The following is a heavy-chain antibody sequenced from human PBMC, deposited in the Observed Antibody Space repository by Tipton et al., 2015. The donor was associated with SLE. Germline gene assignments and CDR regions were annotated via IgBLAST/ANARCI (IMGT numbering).Heavy chain of an antibody. V-gene: IGHV4-4*07. D-gene: IGHD2-15*01. Sequence: TLSLTCTVSGGSISFDYWSWIRQSAGRGLEWIGRIYSSGDRDYNPSLKSRVTISIDTSKIQFSLKLSSVTAADTAIYYCATGSWTTFDYWGQGTVVTVSS. J-gene: IGHJ4*02. CDR3: ATGSWTTFDY. CDR1: GGSISFDY. CDR2: IYSSGDR.